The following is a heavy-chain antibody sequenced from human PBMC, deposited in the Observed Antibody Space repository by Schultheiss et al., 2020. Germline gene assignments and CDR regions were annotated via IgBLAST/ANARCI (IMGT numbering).Heavy chain of an antibody. Sequence: GGSLRLSCAASGFTFSGYTMNWVRQAPGKGLEWVSGISSSSSYISYADSVKGRFTISRDNSKNSVYLQMSRLRAEDTAVYYCAKDTITVKKTHLDYWGQGTLVTVSS. D-gene: IGHD5-12*01. CDR2: ISSSSSYI. CDR3: AKDTITVKKTHLDY. J-gene: IGHJ4*02. CDR1: GFTFSGYT. V-gene: IGHV3-21*04.